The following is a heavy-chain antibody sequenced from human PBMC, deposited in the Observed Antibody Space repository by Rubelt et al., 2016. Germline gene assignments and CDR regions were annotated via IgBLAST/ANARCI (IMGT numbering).Heavy chain of an antibody. CDR2: ISAYNGNT. V-gene: IGHV1-18*01. Sequence: QVQLVQSGAEVKKTGASVKVSCKASGDTFTSYGISWVRQAPGQGLEWMGWISAYNGNTNYAQKLQGRVTMTTDTSTSTAYMELRSLRSDDTSVYYCARVISGVEYSSSWHFDYWGQGTLVTVSS. J-gene: IGHJ4*02. CDR3: ARVISGVEYSSSWHFDY. D-gene: IGHD6-13*01. CDR1: GDTFTSYG.